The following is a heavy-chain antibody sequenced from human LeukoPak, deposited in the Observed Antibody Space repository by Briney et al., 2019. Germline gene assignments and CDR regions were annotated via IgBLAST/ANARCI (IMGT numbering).Heavy chain of an antibody. Sequence: SETLSLTCAVYGGSFSSNYWSWIRQPPGKGLEWIGEINHSGSTNYNPSLKSRVTISVDTSKNQLSLKLSSVTAADTAVYYCARGPIFIRVQEVITYFDYWGQGTLVTVSS. V-gene: IGHV4-34*01. CDR2: INHSGST. CDR1: GGSFSSNY. J-gene: IGHJ4*02. D-gene: IGHD3-10*01. CDR3: ARGPIFIRVQEVITYFDY.